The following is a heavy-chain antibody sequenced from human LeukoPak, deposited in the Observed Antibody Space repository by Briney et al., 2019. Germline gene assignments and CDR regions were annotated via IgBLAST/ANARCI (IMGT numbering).Heavy chain of an antibody. J-gene: IGHJ4*02. CDR2: ISGSGGST. V-gene: IGHV3-23*01. D-gene: IGHD3-22*01. CDR1: GFTFSSYA. Sequence: GGSLRLSCAASGFTFSSYAMSWVRQAPGKGLEWVSAISGSGGSTYYADSVKGRLTISRDNSKNTLYLQMNSLRAEDTAVYYCAKDNVYYYDSSGYYYGRSSRYYFDYWGQGTLVTVSS. CDR3: AKDNVYYYDSSGYYYGRSSRYYFDY.